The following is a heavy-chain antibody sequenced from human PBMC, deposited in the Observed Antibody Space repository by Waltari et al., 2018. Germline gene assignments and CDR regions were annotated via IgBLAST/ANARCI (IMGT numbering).Heavy chain of an antibody. J-gene: IGHJ3*02. V-gene: IGHV3-48*04. CDR1: GFTFSSYS. CDR2: ITRSSSTR. D-gene: IGHD3-16*01. CDR3: ARGVDAFDI. Sequence: EVQLVESGGGLVQPGGSLRLSCAASGFTFSSYSMNWVRQTPGKGLEWVSHITRSSSTRYYADSVKGRFTISRDNAKNSLYLQMNSLRAEDTAVYYCARGVDAFDIWGQGTMVTVSS.